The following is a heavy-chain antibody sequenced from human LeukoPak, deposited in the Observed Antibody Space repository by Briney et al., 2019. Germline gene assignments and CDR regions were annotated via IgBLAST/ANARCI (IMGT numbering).Heavy chain of an antibody. J-gene: IGHJ4*02. CDR3: AREQVDY. V-gene: IGHV3-7*01. Sequence: GGSLRLSCAASGFTFSSYSMNWVRQAPGKGLEWVANINQDGSEKYYVDSVKGRFTISRDNAKNSLYLQMNRLRAEDTAVYYCAREQVDYWGQGTLVTVSS. CDR2: INQDGSEK. CDR1: GFTFSSYS.